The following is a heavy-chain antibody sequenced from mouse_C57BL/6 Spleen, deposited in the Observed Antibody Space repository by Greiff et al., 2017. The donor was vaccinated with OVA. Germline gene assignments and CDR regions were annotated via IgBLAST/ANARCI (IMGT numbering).Heavy chain of an antibody. D-gene: IGHD3-2*02. J-gene: IGHJ3*01. V-gene: IGHV2-2*01. Sequence: VQLQQSGPGLVQPSQSLSITCTVSGFSLTSYGVHWVRQSPGKGLEWLGVIWRGGSTDYNAAFISRLSISKDNSKSQVFFKMNRLQADDTAIYYCARKQLSLLGTFAYWGQGTLVTVSA. CDR1: GFSLTSYG. CDR3: ARKQLSLLGTFAY. CDR2: IWRGGST.